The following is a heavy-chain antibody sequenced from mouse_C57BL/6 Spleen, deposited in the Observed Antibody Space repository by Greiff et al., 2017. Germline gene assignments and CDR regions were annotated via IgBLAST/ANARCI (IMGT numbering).Heavy chain of an antibody. CDR1: GYTFTDYY. D-gene: IGHD1-1*01. CDR3: ARSTTVVAGHAMDY. CDR2: INPYNGGT. J-gene: IGHJ4*01. V-gene: IGHV1-19*01. Sequence: VQLQQSGPVLVKPGASVKMSCKASGYTFTDYYMNWVKQSHGKSLEWIGVINPYNGGTSYNQKFKGKATLTVDKSSSTAYMELNSLTSEDSAVYYCARSTTVVAGHAMDYWGQGTSVTVSS.